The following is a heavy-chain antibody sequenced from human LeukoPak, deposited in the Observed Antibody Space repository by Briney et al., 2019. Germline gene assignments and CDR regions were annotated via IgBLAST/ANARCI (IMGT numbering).Heavy chain of an antibody. D-gene: IGHD5-18*01. CDR2: ISGSGGST. CDR1: GFTFSSYG. Sequence: PGGSLRLSCAASGFTFSSYGMSWVRQAPGKGLEWVSAISGSGGSTYYADSVRGRFTIYRDNSKSILSLQMNSLRAEDTAIYYCATYRQVLLPFESWGQGTLVTVSS. V-gene: IGHV3-23*01. CDR3: ATYRQVLLPFES. J-gene: IGHJ4*02.